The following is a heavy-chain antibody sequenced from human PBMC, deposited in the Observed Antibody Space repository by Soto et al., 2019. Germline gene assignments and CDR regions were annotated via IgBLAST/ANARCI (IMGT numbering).Heavy chain of an antibody. V-gene: IGHV1-69*13. D-gene: IGHD5-12*01. CDR1: GGTFSSYA. CDR2: IIPIFGTA. J-gene: IGHJ4*02. CDR3: ARREMATIRDYYFDY. Sequence: SVKVSCKASGGTFSSYAISWVRQAPGQGLEWMGGIIPIFGTANYAQKFQGRVTITADESTSTAYMELSSLRSEDTAVYYCARREMATIRDYYFDYWGQGTLVTVSS.